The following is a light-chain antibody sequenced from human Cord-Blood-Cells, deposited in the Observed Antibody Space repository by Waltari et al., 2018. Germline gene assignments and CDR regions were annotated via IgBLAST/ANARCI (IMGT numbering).Light chain of an antibody. CDR1: SSDVGGYNH. V-gene: IGLV2-14*03. CDR3: SSYTSSSTLYV. CDR2: DVS. J-gene: IGLJ1*01. Sequence: QSALPQPASVSGSPGQSITISCTGTSSDVGGYNHVSWYHQHPGKAPKLMIYDVSNRPSGVSNRFSGSKSGNTASLTISGLQAEDEADYYCSSYTSSSTLYVFGTGTKVTVL.